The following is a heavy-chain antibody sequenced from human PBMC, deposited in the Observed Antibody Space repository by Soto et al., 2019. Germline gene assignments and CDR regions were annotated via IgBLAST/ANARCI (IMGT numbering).Heavy chain of an antibody. Sequence: PSETLSLTCAVYGGSLSGYYWSWIRQPPGKGLEWIGEINHSGSTNCNPSLKSRVTISVDTSKNQFSLKLSSVTAADTAVYYCARGRYSSSWFYYFDYWGQGTLGTVSS. CDR1: GGSLSGYY. D-gene: IGHD6-13*01. CDR2: INHSGST. CDR3: ARGRYSSSWFYYFDY. J-gene: IGHJ4*02. V-gene: IGHV4-34*01.